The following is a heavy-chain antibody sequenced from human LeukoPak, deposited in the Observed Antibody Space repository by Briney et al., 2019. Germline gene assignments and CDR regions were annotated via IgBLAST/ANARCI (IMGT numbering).Heavy chain of an antibody. J-gene: IGHJ4*02. CDR2: ISSSSSNI. D-gene: IGHD3-22*01. CDR3: ARESTYYYGSSGYSPYYFDY. CDR1: GFTFSSYS. Sequence: GGSLRLSCAASGFTFSSYSMNWVRQAPGKGLEWVSSISSSSSNIYYADSVKGRFTISRDNSKNTLYLQMNSLRAEDTAVYYCARESTYYYGSSGYSPYYFDYWGQGTLVTVSS. V-gene: IGHV3-21*01.